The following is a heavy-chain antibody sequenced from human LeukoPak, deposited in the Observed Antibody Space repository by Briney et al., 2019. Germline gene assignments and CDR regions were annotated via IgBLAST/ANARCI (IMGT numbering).Heavy chain of an antibody. CDR1: GGSISSGDYY. D-gene: IGHD4-17*01. V-gene: IGHV4-30-4*01. Sequence: SETLSLTCTVAGGSISSGDYYWSCIRQPPGKGLEWIGYIYYSGSTYYNPSLKSRVTISVDTSKNQFSLKLSSVTAADTAVYYCARALVTTYVDYCGQGTLVTVSS. J-gene: IGHJ4*02. CDR3: ARALVTTYVDY. CDR2: IYYSGST.